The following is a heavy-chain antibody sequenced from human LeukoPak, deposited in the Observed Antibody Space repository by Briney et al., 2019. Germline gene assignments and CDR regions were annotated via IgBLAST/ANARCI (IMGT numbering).Heavy chain of an antibody. V-gene: IGHV3-7*01. J-gene: IGHJ4*02. CDR1: GVTFSSYW. Sequence: GGTLRLSCAASGVTFSSYWWRWVRQPPGKGLEWVASIKEDGSDKYYVDSVKGRFSISRDNAKNSLYLQMNRLRTEDTAVYYCAKGGHYNFDYWGQGTLVTVSS. CDR2: IKEDGSDK. CDR3: AKGGHYNFDY. D-gene: IGHD4-11*01.